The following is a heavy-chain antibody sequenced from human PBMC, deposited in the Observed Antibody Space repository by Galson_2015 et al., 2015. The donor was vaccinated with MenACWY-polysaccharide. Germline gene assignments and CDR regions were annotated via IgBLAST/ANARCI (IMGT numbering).Heavy chain of an antibody. CDR1: GFTFSSYW. V-gene: IGHV3-74*01. CDR3: ARVQGVYSNDWHHPYYFDY. D-gene: IGHD6-13*01. J-gene: IGHJ4*02. Sequence: SLRLSCAASGFTFSSYWMHWVRQVPGKGLVWVSRISSDGSSTSYADSVKGRFTISRDNAKNTLYMQMNSLRVEDTAVYYCARVQGVYSNDWHHPYYFDYWGQGTLVTVSS. CDR2: ISSDGSST.